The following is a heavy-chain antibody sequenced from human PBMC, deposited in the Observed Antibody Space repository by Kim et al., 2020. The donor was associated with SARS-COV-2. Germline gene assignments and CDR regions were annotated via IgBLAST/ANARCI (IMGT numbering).Heavy chain of an antibody. CDR3: ARGAGANSRFYDC. J-gene: IGHJ4*02. V-gene: IGHV4-59*01. D-gene: IGHD7-27*01. Sequence: SETLSLTCTVSGDAIGTFYWTWIRQPPGKGLEWIGYNYYSGSARYNPSLKSRVTILVDTSKSQFFLKLSSVTAADTAGYYCARGAGANSRFYDCWGQGTLVTVSS. CDR1: GDAIGTFY. CDR2: NYYSGSA.